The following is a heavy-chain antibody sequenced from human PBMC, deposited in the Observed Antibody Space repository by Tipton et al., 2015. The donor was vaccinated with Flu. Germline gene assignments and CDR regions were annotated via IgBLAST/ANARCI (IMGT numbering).Heavy chain of an antibody. CDR1: GGSISDYY. CDR2: IFYTGNT. Sequence: TLSLTCSLSGGSISDYYYTWIRQPPGKGLEWIGSIFYTGNTDYSPSLKSRVTISLDTSKNQFSLELTSMTAADTAVYYCARGILYSDMWSGYFTSDALDMWGQGTAVTVSS. CDR3: ARGILYSDMWSGYFTSDALDM. V-gene: IGHV4-59*13. D-gene: IGHD3-3*01. J-gene: IGHJ3*02.